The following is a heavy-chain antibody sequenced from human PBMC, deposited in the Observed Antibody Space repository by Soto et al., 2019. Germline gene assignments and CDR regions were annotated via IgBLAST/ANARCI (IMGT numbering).Heavy chain of an antibody. CDR3: ATPTVTKSYWYFDL. J-gene: IGHJ2*01. Sequence: GGSLRLSCAASGFTFSDYYMSWIRQAPGKGLEWVSYISSSGSTIYYADSVKGRFTISRDNAKNSLYLQMNSLRAEDTAVYYCATPTVTKSYWYFDLWGRGTLVTVSS. D-gene: IGHD4-17*01. V-gene: IGHV3-11*01. CDR1: GFTFSDYY. CDR2: ISSSGSTI.